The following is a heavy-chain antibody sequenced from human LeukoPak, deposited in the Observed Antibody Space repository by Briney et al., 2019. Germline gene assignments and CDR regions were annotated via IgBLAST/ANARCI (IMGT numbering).Heavy chain of an antibody. CDR2: ISYDGSNK. D-gene: IGHD3-22*01. CDR1: GFTFSSYA. J-gene: IGHJ4*02. V-gene: IGHV3-30*04. Sequence: PGRSLRLSCAASGFTFSSYAMHWVRQAPGKGLEWVAVISYDGSNKYYADSVKGRFTISRDNSKNTLYLQMNSLRAEDTAVYYCARVRGSSGYYSEYYFDYWGQGTLVTVSS. CDR3: ARVRGSSGYYSEYYFDY.